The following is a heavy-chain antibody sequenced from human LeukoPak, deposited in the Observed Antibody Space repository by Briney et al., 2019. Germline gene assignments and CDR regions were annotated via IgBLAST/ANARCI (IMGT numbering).Heavy chain of an antibody. CDR3: ARGTGYDKDAFDI. D-gene: IGHD3-22*01. CDR2: IKQDGSEK. CDR1: GFTFSSYW. Sequence: GGSLRLSCAASGFTFSSYWMSWVRQAPGKGLEWVANIKQDGSEKYYVDSVKGRFTISRDNAKNSLYLQMNSLRAEDTAVYYCARGTGYDKDAFDIWGQGTMVTVSS. J-gene: IGHJ3*02. V-gene: IGHV3-7*01.